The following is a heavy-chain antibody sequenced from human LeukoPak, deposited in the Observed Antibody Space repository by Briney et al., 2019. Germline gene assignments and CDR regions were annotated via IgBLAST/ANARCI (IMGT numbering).Heavy chain of an antibody. CDR1: GYSFTSYW. CDR3: ARGSPYGSPAARGYFAY. V-gene: IGHV5-51*01. J-gene: IGHJ4*02. CDR2: IYPGDSDT. Sequence: GESLKIPCKGSGYSFTSYWIGLVRRMPGKGLEWMGVIYPGDSDTRYSPSFQGQVPISADKSISTAYLPWSSLQPSDPPMFPWARGSPYGSPAARGYFAYGGQGPLATVS. D-gene: IGHD6-25*01.